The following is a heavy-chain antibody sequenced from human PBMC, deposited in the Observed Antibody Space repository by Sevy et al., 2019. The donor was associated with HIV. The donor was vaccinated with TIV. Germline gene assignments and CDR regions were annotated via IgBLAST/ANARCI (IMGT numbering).Heavy chain of an antibody. CDR1: GFTFSAYA. Sequence: GGCLRLSCAASGFTFSAYAMHWVRQAPGKGLEWVAIISYDGSNKYYADSVKGRLTISRDNSKNTLYLQINSLRAEDTAVYYCARDRVRGVYYDNTMDPWGQGTLVTVSS. CDR2: ISYDGSNK. J-gene: IGHJ5*02. CDR3: ARDRVRGVYYDNTMDP. V-gene: IGHV3-30*04. D-gene: IGHD3-22*01.